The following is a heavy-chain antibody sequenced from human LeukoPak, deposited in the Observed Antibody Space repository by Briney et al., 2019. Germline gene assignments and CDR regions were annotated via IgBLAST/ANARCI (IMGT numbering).Heavy chain of an antibody. Sequence: ASVKVSCKASGYTFTGYYMHWVRQASGQGLEWMGWINPNSGGTNYAQKFQGWVTMTRDTSISTAYMELSRLRSDDTAVYYCARGHSSSRSGDYYYYGMDVWGQGTTVTVSS. V-gene: IGHV1-2*04. CDR2: INPNSGGT. D-gene: IGHD6-13*01. CDR3: ARGHSSSRSGDYYYYGMDV. J-gene: IGHJ6*02. CDR1: GYTFTGYY.